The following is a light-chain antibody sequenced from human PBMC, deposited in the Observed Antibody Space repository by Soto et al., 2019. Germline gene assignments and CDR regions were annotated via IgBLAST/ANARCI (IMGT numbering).Light chain of an antibody. CDR3: QQRYSTPWT. J-gene: IGKJ1*01. Sequence: DIQMTHSPSSLSASVGDRVTITCRASQSISTYLYWYQQKPGEAPTMLIYAASCMQSGGPSRFSGSGSGTDFTLTTSSLQPEDFATYYCQQRYSTPWTFGQGTKVDIK. CDR2: AAS. CDR1: QSISTY. V-gene: IGKV1-39*01.